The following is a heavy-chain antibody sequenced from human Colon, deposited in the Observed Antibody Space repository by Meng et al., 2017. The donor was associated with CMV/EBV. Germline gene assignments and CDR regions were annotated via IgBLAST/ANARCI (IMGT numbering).Heavy chain of an antibody. J-gene: IGHJ6*02. V-gene: IGHV3-23*01. Sequence: GGSLRLSCAASGFTFSSYAMSWVRQAPGKGLEWVSAISGSGGSTYYADSVKGRFTISRDNSKNTLYLQMNSLRAKDAAVYYCAKVAICTNGVCQYGMDVWGQGTTVTVSS. CDR3: AKVAICTNGVCQYGMDV. CDR2: ISGSGGST. CDR1: GFTFSSYA. D-gene: IGHD2-8*01.